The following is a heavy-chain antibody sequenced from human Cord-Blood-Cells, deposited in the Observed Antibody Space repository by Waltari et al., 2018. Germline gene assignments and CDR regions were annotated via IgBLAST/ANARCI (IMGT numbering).Heavy chain of an antibody. CDR1: GGSFSGYY. J-gene: IGHJ4*02. Sequence: QVQLQQWGAGLLKPSETLSLTCAVYGGSFSGYYWSWIRQPPGKGLEWIGEINHSGSTNHNPSLKSRVTISVDTSKNQFYLKLSSVTAADTAVYYCARGLAGGYSYGYYFDYWGQGTLVTVSS. CDR3: ARGLAGGYSYGYYFDY. V-gene: IGHV4-34*01. CDR2: INHSGST. D-gene: IGHD5-18*01.